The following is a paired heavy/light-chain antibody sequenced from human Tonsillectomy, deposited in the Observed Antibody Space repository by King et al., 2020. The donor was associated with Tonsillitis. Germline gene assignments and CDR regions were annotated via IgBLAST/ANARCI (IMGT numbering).Light chain of an antibody. Sequence: DIQMTQSPSSVSASVGDRVTITCRASQNIHSFLAWFQQKPGKAPKVLISATSSLQSGVPSRFSGSGSGTEFTLTISSLQPEDFATYFCQQAHSFPLTFGQGTRLDIK. CDR1: QNIHSF. V-gene: IGKV1D-12*01. CDR3: QQAHSFPLT. CDR2: ATS. J-gene: IGKJ5*01.
Heavy chain of an antibody. D-gene: IGHD2-2*01. CDR1: GFTFSRYG. J-gene: IGHJ3*01. V-gene: IGHV3-30*18. Sequence: QVQLVESGGGVVQPGTSLRLSCTASGFTFSRYGMHWVRQAPGKGLEWVAIISYDGGDKYYGDAVKGRFTISRDNSKNTLYLQMRSVRDEDTAVYYCAKDEAMVLVPAAQDVFDFWGQGTMVTVSS. CDR2: ISYDGGDK. CDR3: AKDEAMVLVPAAQDVFDF.